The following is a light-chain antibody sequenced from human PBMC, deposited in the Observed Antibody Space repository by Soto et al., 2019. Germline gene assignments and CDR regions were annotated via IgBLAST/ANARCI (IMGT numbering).Light chain of an antibody. CDR2: GAS. J-gene: IGKJ2*01. V-gene: IGKV3-15*01. Sequence: EIVMTQSPATLSVSPGERATLSCRASQSVSSNLAWYQQNPGQAPRLLIYGASTRATGIPARFSGSGSGTEFTLTSSSLQAEDFAGYYCQQYNNWPPYTFGQGTKLEIK. CDR1: QSVSSN. CDR3: QQYNNWPPYT.